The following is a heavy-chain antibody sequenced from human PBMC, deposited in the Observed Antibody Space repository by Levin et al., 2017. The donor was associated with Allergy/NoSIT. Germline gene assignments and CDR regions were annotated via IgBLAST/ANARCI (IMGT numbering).Heavy chain of an antibody. CDR2: IYYSGST. D-gene: IGHD3-16*01. CDR3: ARDYGGGMDG. V-gene: IGHV4-59*01. CDR1: GGSISSYY. J-gene: IGHJ6*02. Sequence: PSETLSLTCTVSGGSISSYYWSWIRQPPGKGLEWIGYIYYSGSTNYNPSLKSRVTISVDTSKNQFSLKLSSVTAADTAVYYCARDYGGGMDGWGQGTTVTVSS.